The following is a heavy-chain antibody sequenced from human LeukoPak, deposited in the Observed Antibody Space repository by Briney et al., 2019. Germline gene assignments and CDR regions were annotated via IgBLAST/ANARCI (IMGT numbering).Heavy chain of an antibody. J-gene: IGHJ3*02. CDR3: ARAERIAVAGTDAFDI. Sequence: SVEVSCKASGGTFSSYAISWVRQAPGQGLEWMGGIIPIFGTANYAQKFQGRVTITADESTSTAYMELSSLRSEDTAVYYCARAERIAVAGTDAFDIWGQGTMVTVSS. CDR1: GGTFSSYA. D-gene: IGHD6-19*01. V-gene: IGHV1-69*01. CDR2: IIPIFGTA.